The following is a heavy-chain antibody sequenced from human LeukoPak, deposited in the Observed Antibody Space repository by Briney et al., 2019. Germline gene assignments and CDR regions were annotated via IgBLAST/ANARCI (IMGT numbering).Heavy chain of an antibody. CDR3: VFGISILVRPFDY. CDR1: GFTFSTYS. J-gene: IGHJ4*02. Sequence: GGSLRLSCAASGFTFSTYSMTWVRQAPGKGLEWVSSISSSSSYIFYADSVKGRFTISRDNSKNTLYLQMNSLRAEDTAVYYCVFGISILVRPFDYWGQGTLVTVSS. CDR2: ISSSSSYI. D-gene: IGHD3-3*02. V-gene: IGHV3-21*04.